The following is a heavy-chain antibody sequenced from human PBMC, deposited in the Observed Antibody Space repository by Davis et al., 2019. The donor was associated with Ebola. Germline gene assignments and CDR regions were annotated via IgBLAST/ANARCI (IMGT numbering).Heavy chain of an antibody. V-gene: IGHV3-33*01. Sequence: PGGSLRLSCAASGFTFSSYGMHWVRQAPGKGLEWVAVIWYDGSNKYYADSVKGRFTISRDNSKNTLYLQMNSLRGEDTAVYYCAREGREASGMDVWGQGTTVTVSS. CDR3: AREGREASGMDV. J-gene: IGHJ6*02. CDR2: IWYDGSNK. D-gene: IGHD1-26*01. CDR1: GFTFSSYG.